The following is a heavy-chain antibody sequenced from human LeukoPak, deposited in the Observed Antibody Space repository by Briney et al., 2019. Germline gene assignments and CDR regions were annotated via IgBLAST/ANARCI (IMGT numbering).Heavy chain of an antibody. J-gene: IGHJ6*03. CDR1: GGSISSYY. D-gene: IGHD3-9*01. CDR2: IYYSGST. Sequence: SSETLSLTCTVSGGSISSYYWSWIRQPAGKGLEWIGYIYYSGSTNYNPSLKSRVTISVDTSKNQFSLRLSSVTAADTAVYYCARDVRYFDSLTHFYMDVWGKGTTVTVSS. CDR3: ARDVRYFDSLTHFYMDV. V-gene: IGHV4-59*12.